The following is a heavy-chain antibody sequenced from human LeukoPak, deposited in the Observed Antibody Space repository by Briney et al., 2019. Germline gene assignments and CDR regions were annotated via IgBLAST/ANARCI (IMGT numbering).Heavy chain of an antibody. CDR2: IYSTGGT. V-gene: IGHV4-61*02. J-gene: IGHJ4*02. Sequence: SETLSLTCTVSGGSISSGSHYWNWIRQPTGKGLEWIGRIYSTGGTTYNPSLKSRVTILVDTSKNQFSLKLSSVTAADTAVYYCARDLSDDSSGYSYYFDYWGQGTLVTVSS. CDR1: GGSISSGSHY. CDR3: ARDLSDDSSGYSYYFDY. D-gene: IGHD3-22*01.